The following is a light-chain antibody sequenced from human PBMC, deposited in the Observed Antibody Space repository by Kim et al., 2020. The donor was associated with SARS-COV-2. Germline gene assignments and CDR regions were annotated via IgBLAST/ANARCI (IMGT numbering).Light chain of an antibody. CDR3: QQLHSYPRT. Sequence: DIQMTQSPSTLSASVGDTVTITCRASQSITSWLAWYQQKPGKAPNLLIYAASTLQSGVPSRFSGSGSGTEFTLTISSLQPEDFATYYCQQLHSYPRTFGGGTKVDIK. CDR1: QSITSW. CDR2: AAS. J-gene: IGKJ4*01. V-gene: IGKV1-5*01.